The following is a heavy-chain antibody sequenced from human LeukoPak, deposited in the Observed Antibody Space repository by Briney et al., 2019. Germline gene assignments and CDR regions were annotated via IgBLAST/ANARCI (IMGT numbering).Heavy chain of an antibody. J-gene: IGHJ4*02. CDR3: AGGTVTALDY. Sequence: GGSLRLSCAASGFSVSNTYMSWVRQAPGRGLEWVSIIYSGGNTYYADSMKGRFTISRDNSKNTLYLQMNRLRPEDTAVYYCAGGTVTALDYWGQGTLVTVSS. CDR2: IYSGGNT. CDR1: GFSVSNTY. D-gene: IGHD2-21*02. V-gene: IGHV3-53*01.